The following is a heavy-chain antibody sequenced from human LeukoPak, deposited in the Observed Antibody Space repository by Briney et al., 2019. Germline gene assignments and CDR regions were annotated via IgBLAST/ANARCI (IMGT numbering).Heavy chain of an antibody. CDR3: ARDNPPGSYDY. CDR1: GASVSTHS. J-gene: IGHJ4*02. Sequence: PSETLSLTCNVSGASVSTHSWTWIRQPAGKRLEWIGRIHASGSANCNPSLKSRVAMSVGTSNNQFSLKVTSVTAADTAVYYCARDNPPGSYDYWGQGTLVTVSS. D-gene: IGHD1-1*01. V-gene: IGHV4-4*07. CDR2: IHASGSA.